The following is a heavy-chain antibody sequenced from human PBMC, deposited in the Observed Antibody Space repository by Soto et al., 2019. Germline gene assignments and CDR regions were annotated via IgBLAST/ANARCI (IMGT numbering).Heavy chain of an antibody. CDR3: AREGPGFGELYYYYYGMDV. CDR1: GFTFSSYA. J-gene: IGHJ6*02. D-gene: IGHD3-10*01. V-gene: IGHV3-30-3*01. Sequence: LRLSCAASGFTFSSYAMHWVRQAPGKGLEWVAVISYDGSNKYYADSVKGRFTISRDNSKNTLYLQMNSLRAEDTAVYYCAREGPGFGELYYYYYGMDVWGQGTTVTVSS. CDR2: ISYDGSNK.